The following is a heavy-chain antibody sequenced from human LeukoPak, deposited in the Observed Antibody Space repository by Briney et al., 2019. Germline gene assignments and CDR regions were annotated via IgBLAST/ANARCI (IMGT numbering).Heavy chain of an antibody. CDR3: AKSMVRGVPFFDY. CDR2: IYYSGST. V-gene: IGHV4-39*01. J-gene: IGHJ4*02. Sequence: SETLSLTCTVSGGSISSSSYYWGWIRQPPGKGLEWIGSIYYSGSTYYNPSLKSRVTISVDTSKNQFSLKLSSVTAADTAVYYCAKSMVRGVPFFDYWGQGTLVTVS. CDR1: GGSISSSSYY. D-gene: IGHD3-10*01.